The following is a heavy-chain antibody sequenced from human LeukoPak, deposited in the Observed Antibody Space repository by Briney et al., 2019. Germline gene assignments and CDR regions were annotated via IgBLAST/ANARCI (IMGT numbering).Heavy chain of an antibody. CDR2: ISAYNGNT. CDR3: ARDVYQLLPRDYYYYMDV. V-gene: IGHV1-18*03. J-gene: IGHJ6*03. CDR1: GYTFTSYG. Sequence: ASVKVSCKASGYTFTSYGISWVRQAPGQGLEWMGWISAYNGNTNYAQKLQGRVTMTTDTSTSTAYMELRSLRSDDMAVYYCARDVYQLLPRDYYYYMDVWGKGTTVTVSS. D-gene: IGHD2-2*01.